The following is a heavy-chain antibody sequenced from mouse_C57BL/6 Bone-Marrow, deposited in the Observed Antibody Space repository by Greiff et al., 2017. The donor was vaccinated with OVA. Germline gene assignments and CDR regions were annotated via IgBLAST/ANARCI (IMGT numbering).Heavy chain of an antibody. CDR3: ARDRRYYGSSYNWYFDV. V-gene: IGHV5-16*01. CDR2: INYDGSST. CDR1: GFTFSDYY. D-gene: IGHD1-1*01. J-gene: IGHJ1*03. Sequence: VQLKQSEGGLVQPGSSMKLSCTASGFTFSDYYMAWVRQVPEKGLEWVANINYDGSSTYYLDSLKSRFIISRDNAKNILYLQMSSLKSEDTATYYCARDRRYYGSSYNWYFDVWGTGTTVTVSS.